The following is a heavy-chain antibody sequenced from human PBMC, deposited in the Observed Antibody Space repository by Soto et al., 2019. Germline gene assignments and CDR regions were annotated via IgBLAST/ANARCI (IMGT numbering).Heavy chain of an antibody. J-gene: IGHJ5*02. CDR1: GFNFSSYA. CDR3: VKRVFGAAENNCFDP. D-gene: IGHD6-13*01. CDR2: ISSNGGST. V-gene: IGHV3-64D*06. Sequence: GGSLRLSCSASGFNFSSYAMHWVRQAPGKGLEYVSAISSNGGSTYYADSVKGRFTISRDNSKNTLYLQMSSLRAEDTAVYYWVKRVFGAAENNCFDPWGQGTLVTVSS.